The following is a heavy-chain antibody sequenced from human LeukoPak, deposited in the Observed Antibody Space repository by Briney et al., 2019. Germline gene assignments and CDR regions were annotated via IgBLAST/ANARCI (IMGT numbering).Heavy chain of an antibody. Sequence: PGGSLRLSCTASGFTFGDYAMCWVRQAPGKGLEWVGFIRSKAYGGTTEYAASVKGRFTISRDDSKSIAYLQMNSLKTEDTAVYYCTRDPVWGVDYWGQGTLVTVSS. D-gene: IGHD3-16*01. CDR3: TRDPVWGVDY. J-gene: IGHJ4*02. V-gene: IGHV3-49*04. CDR1: GFTFGDYA. CDR2: IRSKAYGGTT.